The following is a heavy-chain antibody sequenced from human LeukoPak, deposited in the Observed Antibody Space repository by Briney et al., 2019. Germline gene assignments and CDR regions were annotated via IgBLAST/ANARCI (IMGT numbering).Heavy chain of an antibody. CDR3: AKDSSHYRGSSDY. CDR2: VSESGDIT. D-gene: IGHD6-6*01. CDR1: GNYW. V-gene: IGHV3-23*01. J-gene: IGHJ4*02. Sequence: GGSLRLSCAASGNYWMHWVRQAPGKGLEWVSVVSESGDITHYADSMKGRFTISRDNTKNTLILQMNSLRVEDTAVYYCAKDSSHYRGSSDYWGQGTLVTVSS.